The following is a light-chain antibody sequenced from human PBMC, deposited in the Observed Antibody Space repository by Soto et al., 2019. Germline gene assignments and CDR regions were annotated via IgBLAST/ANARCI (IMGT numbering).Light chain of an antibody. CDR1: SSDVGGYNY. Sequence: QSVLTQPASVSGSPGQSITISCTGTSSDVGGYNYVSWYQQHPGKATKLMIYDVSNRPSGVSNRFSGSKSGNTASLTISGLQAEDEADYYCSSYTSSSTLVFGTGTKATVL. CDR3: SSYTSSSTLV. CDR2: DVS. V-gene: IGLV2-14*01. J-gene: IGLJ1*01.